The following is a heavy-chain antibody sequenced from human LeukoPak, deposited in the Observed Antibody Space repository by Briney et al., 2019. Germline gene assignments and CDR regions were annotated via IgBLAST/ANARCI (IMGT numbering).Heavy chain of an antibody. D-gene: IGHD6-13*01. V-gene: IGHV1-18*01. CDR2: ISAYNGNT. Sequence: GASVKVSCKASGYTFTSYGISWVRQAPEQGLEWMGWISAYNGNTNYAQKLQGRVTMTTDTSTSTAYMELRSLRSDDTAVYYCARVGIGSGWYSLNWFDPWGQGTLVTVSS. CDR3: ARVGIGSGWYSLNWFDP. J-gene: IGHJ5*02. CDR1: GYTFTSYG.